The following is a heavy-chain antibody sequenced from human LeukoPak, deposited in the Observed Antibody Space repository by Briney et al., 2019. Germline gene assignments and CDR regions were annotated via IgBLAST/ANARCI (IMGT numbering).Heavy chain of an antibody. CDR3: ARDLRPSYYDLYYFDY. CDR1: GFTFDDYG. CDR2: INWNGGST. Sequence: PGGSLRLSCAASGFTFDDYGMSWVRQAPGKGLEWASGINWNGGSTGYADSVKGRFTISRDNAKNSLYLQMNSLRAEDTALYYCARDLRPSYYDLYYFDYWGQGTLVTVSS. D-gene: IGHD3-3*01. V-gene: IGHV3-20*04. J-gene: IGHJ4*02.